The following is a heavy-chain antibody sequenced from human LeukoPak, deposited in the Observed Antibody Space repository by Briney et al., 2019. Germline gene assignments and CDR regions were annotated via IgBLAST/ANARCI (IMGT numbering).Heavy chain of an antibody. CDR3: ARGVDIVVVPAAQYYFDY. J-gene: IGHJ4*02. CDR2: IYYSGST. V-gene: IGHV4-31*03. CDR1: GGSISSGGYY. D-gene: IGHD2-2*01. Sequence: SQTLSLTCTVSGGSISSGGYYWSWIRQHPGKGLEWTGYIYYSGSTYYNPSLKSRVTISVDTSKNQFSLKLSSVTAADTAVYYCARGVDIVVVPAAQYYFDYWGQGTLVTVSS.